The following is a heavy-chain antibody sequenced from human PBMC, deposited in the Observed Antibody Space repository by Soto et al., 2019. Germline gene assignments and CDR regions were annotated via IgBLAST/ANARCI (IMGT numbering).Heavy chain of an antibody. CDR3: ARRYGYSFDY. V-gene: IGHV4-59*08. CDR2: IYYSGST. CDR1: GASISGFY. Sequence: SETLSVTCTVSGASISGFYWSGIRQPPGKGLEWIGYIYYSGSTNYNPSLKSRVTISVDTSKNQFSLKLSSVTAADTAVYYCARRYGYSFDYWGQGTLVPVSS. J-gene: IGHJ4*02. D-gene: IGHD1-1*01.